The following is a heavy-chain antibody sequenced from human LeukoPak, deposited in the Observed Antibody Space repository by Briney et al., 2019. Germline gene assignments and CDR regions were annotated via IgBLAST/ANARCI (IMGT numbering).Heavy chain of an antibody. CDR2: IYYSGST. CDR1: GGSISSGGYY. J-gene: IGHJ4*02. Sequence: SETLSLTCTVSGGSISSGGYYWSWIRQHPGKGLEWIGYIYYSGSTYYNPSLKSRVTISVDTSKNQFSLKLSSVTAADTAVYYCARVLPDPRLFDYWDQGTLVTVSS. V-gene: IGHV4-31*03. CDR3: ARVLPDPRLFDY.